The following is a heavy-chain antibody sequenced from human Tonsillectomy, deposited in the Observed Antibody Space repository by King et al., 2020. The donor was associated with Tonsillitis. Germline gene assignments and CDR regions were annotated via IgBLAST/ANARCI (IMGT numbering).Heavy chain of an antibody. CDR2: IGCDSCKI. CDR3: AKGLGWGDYFES. D-gene: IGHD3-16*01. Sequence: VQLVESGGGLVQPGRSLRLSFAASGFTFGGYAMHCVRQPPGKGLEWVSGIGCDSCKIAYVDSVKGLFTISRDTAKNALYLQMNSLRPEDTALYYCAKGLGWGDYFESWGQGTLVTVSS. J-gene: IGHJ4*02. V-gene: IGHV3-9*01. CDR1: GFTFGGYA.